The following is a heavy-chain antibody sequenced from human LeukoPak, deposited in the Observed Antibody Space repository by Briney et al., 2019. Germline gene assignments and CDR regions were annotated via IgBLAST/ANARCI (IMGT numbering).Heavy chain of an antibody. D-gene: IGHD1-26*01. Sequence: GGSLRLSCAASGFTFSSYRMNWVRPAPGKGLEWVSSISSSSSYVYYADSVKGRFTISRDNAKNSLYLQMNSLRCDDTAVYYCARYSGSYYSLNYHYGMDIWGQRTTVTVSS. J-gene: IGHJ6*02. CDR1: GFTFSSYR. V-gene: IGHV3-21*01. CDR3: ARYSGSYYSLNYHYGMDI. CDR2: ISSSSSYV.